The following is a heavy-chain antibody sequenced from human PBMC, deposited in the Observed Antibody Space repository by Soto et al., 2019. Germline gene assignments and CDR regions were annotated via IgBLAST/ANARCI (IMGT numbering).Heavy chain of an antibody. Sequence: EVQLVQSGGGLVQPGGSLRLSCEASGFTFSSYWMSWVRQAPGKGLEWVANIQQDGNEKFYLDSVKGRFTISRDNCKNSLFLQKHSLRAEDTAVYYCARPKRGYDFWSSYYDYWGQGNLVTVSS. CDR2: IQQDGNEK. CDR1: GFTFSSYW. D-gene: IGHD3-3*01. V-gene: IGHV3-7*01. J-gene: IGHJ4*02. CDR3: ARPKRGYDFWSSYYDY.